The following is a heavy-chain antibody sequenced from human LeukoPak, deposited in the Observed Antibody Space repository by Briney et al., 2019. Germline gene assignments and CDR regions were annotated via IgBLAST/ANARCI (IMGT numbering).Heavy chain of an antibody. CDR3: ARPFLYCSSTSCRDY. V-gene: IGHV3-74*01. CDR2: INSDGSST. J-gene: IGHJ4*02. D-gene: IGHD2-2*01. CDR1: GFTFSSYW. Sequence: GGSLRLSCAASGFTFSSYWMHWVRQAPGKGLVWVSRINSDGSSTYYADSVKGRFTISRDNSKNTLYLQMNSLRAEDTAVYYCARPFLYCSSTSCRDYWGQGTLVTVSS.